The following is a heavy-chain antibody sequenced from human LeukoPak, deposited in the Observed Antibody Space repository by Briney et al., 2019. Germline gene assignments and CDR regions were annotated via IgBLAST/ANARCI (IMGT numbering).Heavy chain of an antibody. Sequence: GGSLRLSCAASGFTFSSSAMSWVRQAPGKGLEWFSSTSGSGSGGSTYYGDSVKGRFTMSRDNSKNTLYLQMKSLRAEDTAVYYCAKGGGYEAQYYYYYLDVWGKGTTVTISS. CDR3: AKGGGYEAQYYYYYLDV. D-gene: IGHD5-12*01. V-gene: IGHV3-23*01. CDR2: TSGSGSGGST. J-gene: IGHJ6*03. CDR1: GFTFSSSA.